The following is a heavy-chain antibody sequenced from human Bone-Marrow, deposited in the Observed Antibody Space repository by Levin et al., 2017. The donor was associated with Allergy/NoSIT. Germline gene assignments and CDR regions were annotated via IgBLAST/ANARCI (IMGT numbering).Heavy chain of an antibody. CDR2: ISSGGNM. Sequence: GGSLRLSCSASGFTFSSYEMNWVRQAPGKGLEWVSHISSGGNMYYADSVKGRFTISRDNARNSLYLQMNSLRAEDTAVYYCASVVAATYHAFDFWGQGTMVTVS. CDR3: ASVVAATYHAFDF. CDR1: GFTFSSYE. V-gene: IGHV3-48*03. D-gene: IGHD2-15*01. J-gene: IGHJ3*01.